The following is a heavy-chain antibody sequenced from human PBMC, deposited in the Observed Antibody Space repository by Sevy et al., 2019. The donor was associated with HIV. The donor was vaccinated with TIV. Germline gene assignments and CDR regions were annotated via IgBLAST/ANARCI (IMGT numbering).Heavy chain of an antibody. CDR1: GFTFSNYA. D-gene: IGHD6-19*01. CDR3: AKVLVGGVAVACSAWGMDV. CDR2: ISGSGGTT. Sequence: GGSLRLSCAASGFTFSNYAMNWVRQAPGKGLEWVSAISGSGGTTYDADSVKGRFTISSDKSQNTLYLQMNSLRAEDTAVYYCAKVLVGGVAVACSAWGMDVWGQGTTVTVSS. J-gene: IGHJ6*02. V-gene: IGHV3-23*01.